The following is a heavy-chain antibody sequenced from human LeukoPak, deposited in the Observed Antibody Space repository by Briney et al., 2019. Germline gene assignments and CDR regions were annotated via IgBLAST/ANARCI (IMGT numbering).Heavy chain of an antibody. CDR2: ISSSSSYI. J-gene: IGHJ3*02. V-gene: IGHV3-21*06. CDR3: ARESWYYYDSSGIYAFDI. D-gene: IGHD3-22*01. Sequence: PGGSPRLSXAASGFTFSRYSMNWVPQAPGHGLEWFSSISSSSSYIYYADSVKGRFTISRDNAKNSLYLEMNRMRAEDTAVYYCARESWYYYDSSGIYAFDIWGQGTMVSVSS. CDR1: GFTFSRYS.